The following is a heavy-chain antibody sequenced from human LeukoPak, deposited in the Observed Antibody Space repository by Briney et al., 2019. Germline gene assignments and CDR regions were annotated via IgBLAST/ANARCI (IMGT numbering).Heavy chain of an antibody. Sequence: PETLSLTCTVSGGSISSYYWGWIRQPPGKGLEWIGYIYYSGSTDYNPSLEGRLTISVDTSKNQFSLKLSSVTAADTAVYYCARQSGVRLTPEDIWGQGTMVTVSS. J-gene: IGHJ3*02. CDR2: IYYSGST. D-gene: IGHD3-10*01. V-gene: IGHV4-59*08. CDR3: ARQSGVRLTPEDI. CDR1: GGSISSYY.